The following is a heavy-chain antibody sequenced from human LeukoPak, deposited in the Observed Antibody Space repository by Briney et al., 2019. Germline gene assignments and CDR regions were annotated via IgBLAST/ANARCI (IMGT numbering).Heavy chain of an antibody. Sequence: ASVKVSCKASGGTFSSYAISWVRQTPGQGLEWMGGIIPIFGTANYAQKFQGRVTITADKSTSTAYMELSSLRSEYTAVYYCARVGPYFDYWGQGTLVTVSS. J-gene: IGHJ4*02. CDR1: GGTFSSYA. CDR2: IIPIFGTA. CDR3: ARVGPYFDY. V-gene: IGHV1-69*06.